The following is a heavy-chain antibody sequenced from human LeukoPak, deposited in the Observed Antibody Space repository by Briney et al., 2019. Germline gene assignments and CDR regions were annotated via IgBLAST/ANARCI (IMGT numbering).Heavy chain of an antibody. V-gene: IGHV3-74*01. Sequence: GGSLRLSCAPAGLTFGIAATHSVRQAPGRGLVWVSRINSGGSDSNYADSVKGRFTISRDNSKNTLFLQMNSLRAEDTAIYYCARGEMATTGGAFDIWGQGTMVTVSS. CDR2: INSGGSDS. CDR3: ARGEMATTGGAFDI. CDR1: GLTFGIAA. J-gene: IGHJ3*02. D-gene: IGHD5-24*01.